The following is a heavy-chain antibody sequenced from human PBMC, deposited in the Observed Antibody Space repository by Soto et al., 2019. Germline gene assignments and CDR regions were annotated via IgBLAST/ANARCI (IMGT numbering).Heavy chain of an antibody. CDR2: ISYDGSNK. D-gene: IGHD3-16*01. V-gene: IGHV3-30*18. Sequence: QVQLVESGGGVVQPGRSLRLSCAASGFTFSSYGMHWVRQAPGKGLEWVAVISYDGSNKYYADSVKGRFTISRDNSKNTLYLQMNSLRAEDTAVYHCAKDGGSPYYYGMDVWGQRTTATVSS. CDR3: AKDGGSPYYYGMDV. J-gene: IGHJ6*02. CDR1: GFTFSSYG.